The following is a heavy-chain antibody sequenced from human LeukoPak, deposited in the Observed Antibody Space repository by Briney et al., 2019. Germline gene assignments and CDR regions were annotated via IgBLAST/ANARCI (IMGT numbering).Heavy chain of an antibody. D-gene: IGHD2-15*01. Sequence: TLSLTCTVSGGSISSGSYYWSWIRQPAGKGLEWIGYMYYSGSTNYNPSLKSRVTMSVDTSKNQFSLKLNSVTAADTAVYYCASLSEYCSAGSCYLGWFDPWGQGTLVTVSS. CDR1: GGSISSGSYY. V-gene: IGHV4-61*10. CDR3: ASLSEYCSAGSCYLGWFDP. CDR2: MYYSGST. J-gene: IGHJ5*02.